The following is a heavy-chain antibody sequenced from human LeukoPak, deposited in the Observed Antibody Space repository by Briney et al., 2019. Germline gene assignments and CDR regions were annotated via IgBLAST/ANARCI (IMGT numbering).Heavy chain of an antibody. CDR2: INPNSGGT. J-gene: IGHJ3*02. CDR1: GYTFSGYY. V-gene: IGHV1-2*04. CDR3: ATASPSRPPGAFDI. Sequence: AASVKVSCKASGYTFSGYYMHWVRQAPGQGLEWMGRINPNSGGTNYAQKFQGWVTMTRDTSISTAYMELSRLRSDDTAVYYCATASPSRPPGAFDIWGQGTMVTVSS.